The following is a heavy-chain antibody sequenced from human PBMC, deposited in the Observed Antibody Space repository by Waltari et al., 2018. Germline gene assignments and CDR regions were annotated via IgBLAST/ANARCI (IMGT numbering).Heavy chain of an antibody. Sequence: EVQLVQSGAEVKKSGESLKISCKGSGYTFNTYWIGWVRQMPGKGLEWMGIIYPGDSDTRYSPSFQGQVTISADKSISTAYLQWGSLKASDTAMYYCARQLDSGGPYFFDYWGQGTLVTVSS. CDR1: GYTFNTYW. CDR2: IYPGDSDT. J-gene: IGHJ4*02. CDR3: ARQLDSGGPYFFDY. D-gene: IGHD6-19*01. V-gene: IGHV5-51*01.